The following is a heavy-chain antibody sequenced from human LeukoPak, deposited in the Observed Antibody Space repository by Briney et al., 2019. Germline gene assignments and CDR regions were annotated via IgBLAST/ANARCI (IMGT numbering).Heavy chain of an antibody. V-gene: IGHV6-1*01. J-gene: IGHJ4*02. CDR2: TYYRSKWYN. D-gene: IGHD2-2*01. Sequence: SQTLSLTCAIYGDSVSINSAAWNWIRQSPSRGLEWLGRTYYRSKWYNDYAVSVKSRITINPDTSKNQFSLQLNSVTPEDTAVYYCARDSAGYCSSTSCSETVPFGYWGQGTLVTVSS. CDR1: GDSVSINSAA. CDR3: ARDSAGYCSSTSCSETVPFGY.